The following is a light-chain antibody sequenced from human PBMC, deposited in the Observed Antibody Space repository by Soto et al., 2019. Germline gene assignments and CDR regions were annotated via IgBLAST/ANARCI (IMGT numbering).Light chain of an antibody. CDR1: QSVSSTS. CDR3: QQRSNWPPWT. CDR2: GAS. V-gene: IGKV3D-20*02. J-gene: IGKJ1*01. Sequence: EIVLMQSPGTLSLSPGERATLSCRTSQSVSSTSLAWYHQRPGQAPRLLIYGASSRATGIPSRFSGSGSGTAFTLTISSLEPEDFAVYFCQQRSNWPPWTFGQGTKVDIK.